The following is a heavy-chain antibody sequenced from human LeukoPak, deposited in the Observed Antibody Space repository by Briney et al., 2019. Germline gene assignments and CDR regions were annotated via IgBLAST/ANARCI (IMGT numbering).Heavy chain of an antibody. CDR1: GFTFSSYE. J-gene: IGHJ4*02. Sequence: PGGSLRLSCAASGFTFSSYEMNWVRQVPGKGLEWVSSISGHVESTYYADSVKGRFTISRDDSKNTLYLQVNSLRADDTAVYYCANHRTPDRYNWNHFHYWGQGTLVIVSS. CDR3: ANHRTPDRYNWNHFHY. D-gene: IGHD1-1*01. CDR2: ISGHVEST. V-gene: IGHV3-23*01.